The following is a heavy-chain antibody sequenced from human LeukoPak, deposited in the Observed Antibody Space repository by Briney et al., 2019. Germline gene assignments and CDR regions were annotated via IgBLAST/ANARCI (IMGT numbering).Heavy chain of an antibody. CDR3: ARDRGYFDN. Sequence: GGSLRLSCAVSGFTFSSYWMDWVRQAPGKGLVWVSRINSDGRTTTYADSVKGRFTISRDNAKNTLYLQMNSLRAEDTAVYYCARDRGYFDNWGQGTLVTVSS. J-gene: IGHJ4*02. V-gene: IGHV3-74*01. CDR1: GFTFSSYW. CDR2: INSDGRTT.